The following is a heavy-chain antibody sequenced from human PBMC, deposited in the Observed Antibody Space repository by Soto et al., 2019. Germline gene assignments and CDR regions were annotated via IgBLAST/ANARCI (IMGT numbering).Heavy chain of an antibody. CDR1: GYTFTSYY. J-gene: IGHJ5*02. CDR3: ARDADGGGGRAPRNVVVGAIRP. D-gene: IGHD1-26*01. Sequence: ASVKVSCKASGYTFTSYYMHWVRQAPGQGLEWMGIINPSGGSTSYAQKFQGRVTMTRDTSTSTVYMELSSLRSEDTAVYYCARDADGGGGRAPRNVVVGAIRPWGQGTLVTVSS. V-gene: IGHV1-46*01. CDR2: INPSGGST.